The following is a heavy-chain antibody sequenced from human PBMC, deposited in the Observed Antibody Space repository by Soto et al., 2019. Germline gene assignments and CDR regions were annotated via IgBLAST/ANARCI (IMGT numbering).Heavy chain of an antibody. V-gene: IGHV1-69*01. D-gene: IGHD3-3*01. Sequence: QVQLVQSGAEVKKPGSSVKVSCKASGGTFSSYAISWVRQATGQGLEWMGGIIPIFGTANYAQKFQGRVTITADESTSTAYMELSSLRSEYTAVYYCATPLKQITIVGVVTPYYYYGMDVWVQGTTVTVSS. J-gene: IGHJ6*02. CDR3: ATPLKQITIVGVVTPYYYYGMDV. CDR1: GGTFSSYA. CDR2: IIPIFGTA.